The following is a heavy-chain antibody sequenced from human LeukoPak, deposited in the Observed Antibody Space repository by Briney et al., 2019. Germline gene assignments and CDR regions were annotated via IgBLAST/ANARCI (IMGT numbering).Heavy chain of an antibody. CDR3: ARLDRDRVTMVAVVYRRNWYFDV. J-gene: IGHJ2*01. CDR1: GGSFSGYY. CDR2: INHIGST. D-gene: IGHD3-22*01. Sequence: SETLSLTCAVYGGSFSGYYWSWIRQPPGKGLEWIGEINHIGSTNYNPSLKSRVTISVDTSKNQFSLKLSSVTAADTAVYYCARLDRDRVTMVAVVYRRNWYFDVWGRGTLVTVSS. V-gene: IGHV4-34*01.